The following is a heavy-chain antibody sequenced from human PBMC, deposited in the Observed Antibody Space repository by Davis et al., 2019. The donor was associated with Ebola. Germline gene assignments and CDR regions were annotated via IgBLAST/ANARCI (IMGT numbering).Heavy chain of an antibody. CDR1: GGTFSSYA. Sequence: SVKVSCKASGGTFSSYAISWVRQAPGQGLEWMGGIIPIFGTANYAQKFQGRVTITADKSTSTAYMELSSLGSEATAVYYCARDSSGWYGGGWFDPWGQGTLVTVSS. J-gene: IGHJ5*02. V-gene: IGHV1-69*06. CDR3: ARDSSGWYGGGWFDP. CDR2: IIPIFGTA. D-gene: IGHD6-19*01.